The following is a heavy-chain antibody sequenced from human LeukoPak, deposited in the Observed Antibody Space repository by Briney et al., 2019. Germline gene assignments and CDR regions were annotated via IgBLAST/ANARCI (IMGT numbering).Heavy chain of an antibody. D-gene: IGHD3-3*01. CDR1: GGTFXXYA. CDR3: ARAAYDFWSQERLRTNYYGMTS. J-gene: IGHJ6*02. Sequence: SCXASGGTFXXYAISWVRQAPGQGLEWMGGIIPIFGRANYAQKFQGRVTITADESTSTAYMELSSLRSEDTAVYYCARAAYDFWSQERLRTNYYGMTSGAKGPRSPSP. V-gene: IGHV1-69*01. CDR2: IIPIFGRA.